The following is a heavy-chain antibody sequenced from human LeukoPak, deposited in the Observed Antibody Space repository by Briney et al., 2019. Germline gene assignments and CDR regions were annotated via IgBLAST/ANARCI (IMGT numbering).Heavy chain of an antibody. CDR2: IYYSGST. Sequence: PSKTLSLTCTVSGGSISSSSYYWGWIRQPPGKGLEWIGSIYYSGSTNYNPSLKSRVTISVDTSKNQFSLKLSSVTAADTAVYYCARGLGGTFYYYGMDVWGQGTTVTVSS. CDR1: GGSISSSSYY. J-gene: IGHJ6*02. V-gene: IGHV4-39*07. CDR3: ARGLGGTFYYYGMDV. D-gene: IGHD1-14*01.